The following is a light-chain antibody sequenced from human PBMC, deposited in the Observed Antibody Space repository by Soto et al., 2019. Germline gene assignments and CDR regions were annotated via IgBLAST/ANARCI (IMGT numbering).Light chain of an antibody. CDR3: TSYTSRSTLGV. CDR1: NSDIGGYSY. V-gene: IGLV2-14*03. J-gene: IGLJ2*01. CDR2: DVS. Sequence: QSALTQPASVSGSPGQSITISCTGSNSDIGGYSYVSWYQQHPGKAPKLMIYDVSNRPSGVSYRFSGSKSGKTASLTISGLQDEDEADYYCTSYTSRSTLGVFGGGTKLTVL.